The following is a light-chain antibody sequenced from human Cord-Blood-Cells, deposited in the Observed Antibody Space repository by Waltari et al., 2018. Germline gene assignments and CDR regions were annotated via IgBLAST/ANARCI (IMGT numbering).Light chain of an antibody. V-gene: IGKV1-39*01. CDR3: QQSYSTPPIT. CDR2: AAS. J-gene: IGKJ5*01. Sequence: DIQMTQSQSSLSASVGDRVTITCRASQSISSYLNWYQQKPGKAPKLLIYAASSLQSGVPSRFSGSGSGTDFTLTISSLQPEDFATYYCQQSYSTPPITFGRGTRLEIK. CDR1: QSISSY.